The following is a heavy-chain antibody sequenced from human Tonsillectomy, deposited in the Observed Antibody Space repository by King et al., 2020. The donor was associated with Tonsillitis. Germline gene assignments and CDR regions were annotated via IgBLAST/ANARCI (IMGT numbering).Heavy chain of an antibody. Sequence: VQLVESGAEVKKPGESLRISCKGSGYSFTSYWINWVRQMPGKGLEWMGKVDPSDSYSNYSPSVQGHVTISVDQSISTVYLQWSSLKASDTAMYYCARRWEQDTFDIWGQGTMVTVSS. V-gene: IGHV5-10-1*01. CDR2: VDPSDSYS. D-gene: IGHD1/OR15-1a*01. CDR3: ARRWEQDTFDI. CDR1: GYSFTSYW. J-gene: IGHJ3*02.